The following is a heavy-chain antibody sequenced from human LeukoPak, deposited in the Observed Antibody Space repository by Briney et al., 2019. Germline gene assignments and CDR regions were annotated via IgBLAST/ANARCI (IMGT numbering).Heavy chain of an antibody. CDR2: SVPVLGIA. V-gene: IGHV1-69*04. CDR3: ARKAMDGGNLHYYFGMDV. Sequence: APVKVSCKASGGNFSTYAINWVRQAPGQGLEWMGRSVPVLGIANQAPKYQGRVTFTADTSTNTAYMDLSSLRSEDTAVYFCARKAMDGGNLHYYFGMDVWGQGTTVIVSS. D-gene: IGHD4-23*01. CDR1: GGNFSTYA. J-gene: IGHJ6*02.